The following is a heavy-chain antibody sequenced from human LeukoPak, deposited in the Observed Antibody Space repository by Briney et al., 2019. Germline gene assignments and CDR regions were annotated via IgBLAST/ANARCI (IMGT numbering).Heavy chain of an antibody. CDR2: IFYDGSTK. CDR1: GFTFSDYA. Sequence: GRSLRLSCAASGFTFSDYAMHWVRQAPGKGLEWVAVIFYDGSTKYYADSVKGRFTISRDNSENTLFLQMDSLRTGDTALYYCANLATVTTRGVFDIWGQGTMVTISS. V-gene: IGHV3-30*04. CDR3: ANLATVTTRGVFDI. D-gene: IGHD4-17*01. J-gene: IGHJ3*02.